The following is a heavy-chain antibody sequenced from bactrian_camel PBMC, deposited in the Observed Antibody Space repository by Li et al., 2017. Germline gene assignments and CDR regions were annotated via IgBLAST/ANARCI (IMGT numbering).Heavy chain of an antibody. D-gene: IGHD6*01. CDR2: LASDGST. CDR1: GHTGRMYC. Sequence: VQLVESGGGLVQAGGSLRLSCGSSSGHTGRMYCMAWFRLAPGKEREGVVALASDGSTWYADSVKGRFTISRDSAKNTVYLQMNSLKTEDTAVYYCVTPPNGGSMWNGMDYWGKGTQVTVS. J-gene: IGHJ7*01. V-gene: IGHV3S53*01.